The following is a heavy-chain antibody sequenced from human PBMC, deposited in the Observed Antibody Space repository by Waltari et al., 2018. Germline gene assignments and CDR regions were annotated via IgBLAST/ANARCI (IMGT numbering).Heavy chain of an antibody. V-gene: IGHV1-2*06. CDR3: LRDSSGSHFDY. Sequence: LVQSGAEVKKPGASVKVSCKASGYTFTGYAILWVRQAPGQGLEWMGRINPKNGDTHYAQKLQGRVAMTTDTSTNTACMELHSLRSDDTAVYYCLRDSSGSHFDYWGQGTLVTVSS. CDR1: GYTFTGYA. CDR2: INPKNGDT. J-gene: IGHJ4*02. D-gene: IGHD3-22*01.